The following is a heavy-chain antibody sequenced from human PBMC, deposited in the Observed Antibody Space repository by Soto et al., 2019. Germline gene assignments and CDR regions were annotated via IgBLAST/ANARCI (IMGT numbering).Heavy chain of an antibody. Sequence: ASVRVSCKASGYTFTAYFIHWVGQAPGQGLEWLGWINPNSGGTKYAEKFQGRLTMTGDTSINTAYMDLSSLKTDDTAVYYCAKEMVGGGPRPHFENWGQGTLVSVSS. D-gene: IGHD2-21*01. CDR2: INPNSGGT. J-gene: IGHJ4*02. CDR3: AKEMVGGGPRPHFEN. V-gene: IGHV1-2*02. CDR1: GYTFTAYF.